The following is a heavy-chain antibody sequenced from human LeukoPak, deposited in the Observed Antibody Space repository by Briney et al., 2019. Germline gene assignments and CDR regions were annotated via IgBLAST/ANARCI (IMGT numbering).Heavy chain of an antibody. V-gene: IGHV3-33*01. CDR2: IWYDGSNK. CDR1: GFTFSSYG. CDR3: ARDPGVRWLVGFDY. Sequence: GGSLRLSCAASGFTFSSYGMHRVRQAPDKGLEWVAVIWYDGSNKYYGDSVKGRFTISRDNSKNTLYLQMDSLRAEDTAVYYCARDPGVRWLVGFDYWGQGTLVTVSS. J-gene: IGHJ4*02. D-gene: IGHD6-19*01.